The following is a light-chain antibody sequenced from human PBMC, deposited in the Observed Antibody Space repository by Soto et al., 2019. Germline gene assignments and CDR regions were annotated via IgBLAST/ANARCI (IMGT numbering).Light chain of an antibody. J-gene: IGKJ2*01. CDR2: VAS. CDR1: QSVSSSY. V-gene: IGKV3-20*01. CDR3: QQYGSSLPYT. Sequence: EIVLTQSPGTLSLSPGERATLSCRASQSVSSSYLAWYQQKPGQAPRLLIYVASSRATGIPDRFRGSGSGTDFTLTISRLEPEDFAVYYCQQYGSSLPYTFGQGTKLEIK.